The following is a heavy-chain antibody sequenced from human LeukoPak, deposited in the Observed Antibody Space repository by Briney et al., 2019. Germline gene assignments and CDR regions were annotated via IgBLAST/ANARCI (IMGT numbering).Heavy chain of an antibody. CDR3: AKDLGQWLGHVFDI. Sequence: HPGGSLRLSCAASGFTFSSYAMSWVRQAPGKGLEWVSTVSTSGSATYYADSVRGRFTISRDNSKNTLYLQMNSLRAEDTAVYYCAKDLGQWLGHVFDIWGQGSMVTVSS. CDR1: GFTFSSYA. J-gene: IGHJ3*02. V-gene: IGHV3-23*01. CDR2: VSTSGSAT. D-gene: IGHD6-19*01.